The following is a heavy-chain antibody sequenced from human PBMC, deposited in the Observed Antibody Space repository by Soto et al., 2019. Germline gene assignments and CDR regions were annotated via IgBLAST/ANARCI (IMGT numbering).Heavy chain of an antibody. CDR1: GYTFTSYG. CDR2: ISAHNGNT. D-gene: IGHD1-1*01. CDR3: ARGRYGDY. J-gene: IGHJ4*02. Sequence: QVHLVQSGAEVKKPGASVKVSCKASGYTFTSYGITWVRQAPGQGLEGMGWISAHNGNTDYAQKPEGRVIVMRETSTSTAYMELMSLRSDDTAVYYCARGRYGDYWGQGAVVTVSS. V-gene: IGHV1-18*01.